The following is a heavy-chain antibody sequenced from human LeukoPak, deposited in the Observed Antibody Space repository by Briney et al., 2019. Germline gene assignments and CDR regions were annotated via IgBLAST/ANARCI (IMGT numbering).Heavy chain of an antibody. V-gene: IGHV4-39*01. Sequence: PSETLSLTCTVSGGSISSSSYYWGWIRQPPGKGLEWIGSIYYSGSTYYNPSLKSRVTISVDTSKNQFSLKLSSVTAADTAAYYCARSRNLIIVVGDYWGQGTLVTVSS. CDR2: IYYSGST. CDR3: ARSRNLIIVVGDY. D-gene: IGHD2-15*01. CDR1: GGSISSSSYY. J-gene: IGHJ4*02.